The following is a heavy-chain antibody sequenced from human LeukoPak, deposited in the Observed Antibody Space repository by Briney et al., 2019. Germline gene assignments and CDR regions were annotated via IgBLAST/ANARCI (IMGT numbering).Heavy chain of an antibody. CDR3: ARDPRIAAAGPYFYYYYMDV. CDR2: IWYDGSNK. V-gene: IGHV3-33*01. D-gene: IGHD6-13*01. CDR1: GFTFNNFG. Sequence: GGSLRLSRAASGFTFNNFGMHWVRQAPGKGLEWVAVIWYDGSNKFHAVSVKGRFTISRDNSNNTLYLQMNSLRAEDTAVYYCARDPRIAAAGPYFYYYYMDVRGKGTTVTVSS. J-gene: IGHJ6*03.